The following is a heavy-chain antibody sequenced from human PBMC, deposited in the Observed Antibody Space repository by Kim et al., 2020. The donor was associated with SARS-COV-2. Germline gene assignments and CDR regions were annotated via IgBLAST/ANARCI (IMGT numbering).Heavy chain of an antibody. CDR2: ISSSSSYI. Sequence: GGSLRLSCAASGFTFSSYSMNWVRQAPGKGLEWVSSISSSSSYIYYADSVKGRFTISRDNAKNSLYLQMNSLRAEDTAVYYCARTLGAVYYYGSGSYYDFDYWGQGTLVTVSS. V-gene: IGHV3-21*01. J-gene: IGHJ4*02. CDR1: GFTFSSYS. D-gene: IGHD3-10*01. CDR3: ARTLGAVYYYGSGSYYDFDY.